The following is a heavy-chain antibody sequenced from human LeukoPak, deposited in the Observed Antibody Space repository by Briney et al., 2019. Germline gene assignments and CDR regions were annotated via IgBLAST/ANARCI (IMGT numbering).Heavy chain of an antibody. CDR1: GLTFSSYE. V-gene: IGHV3-48*03. D-gene: IGHD4-17*01. CDR2: ISSSGTTI. Sequence: GGSLRLSCAASGLTFSSYEMNWARQAPGKGLEWLSYISSSGTTIKYADSVKGRFTISRDNAKNSLYLQVNSLRAEDTAVYYCARIMITVTTSDYWGQRTLVTVSS. CDR3: ARIMITVTTSDY. J-gene: IGHJ4*02.